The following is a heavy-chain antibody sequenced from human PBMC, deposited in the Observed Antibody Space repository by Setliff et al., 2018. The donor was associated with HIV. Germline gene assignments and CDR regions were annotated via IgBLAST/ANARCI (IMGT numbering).Heavy chain of an antibody. CDR1: GYTFTSYY. CDR2: INPNTGAT. D-gene: IGHD1-26*01. CDR3: ARGPVGGTVDY. J-gene: IGHJ4*02. Sequence: ASVKVSCKASGYTFTSYYMHWVRQAPGQGLEWMGWINPNTGATNYAQTFQGRVTVTRDTSIRTAYMDLSSLRSDDTALYYCARGPVGGTVDYWGQGTLVTVSS. V-gene: IGHV1-2*02.